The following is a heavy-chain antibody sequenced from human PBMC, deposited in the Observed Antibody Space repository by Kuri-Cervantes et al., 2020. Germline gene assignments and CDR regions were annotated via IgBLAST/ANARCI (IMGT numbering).Heavy chain of an antibody. J-gene: IGHJ4*02. CDR3: GTDRAYYDYVLGSYNRRLSYYFDY. Sequence: LTCAASGFTFSSYSLHWVRQAPGKGLECVAVISYDGSNKYYADSVKGRFTISRDNSKNTLYLQMNSLRAEDTAVYYFGTDRAYYDYVLGSYNRRLSYYFDYWGQGTLVTVSS. CDR1: GFTFSSYS. V-gene: IGHV3-30-3*01. D-gene: IGHD3-16*01. CDR2: ISYDGSNK.